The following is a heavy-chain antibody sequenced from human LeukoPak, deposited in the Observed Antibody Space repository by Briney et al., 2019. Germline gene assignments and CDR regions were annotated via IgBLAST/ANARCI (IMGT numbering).Heavy chain of an antibody. Sequence: PGASMKVSCQASGYTFTGYYMHWVRQPHGQGLEWKGWIKPNSGGTNYAKKLAGRVTMTRDTSISTAYMELSRLRSDDTAVYYCAVTFYYYMDVWGKGTTVTVSS. CDR1: GYTFTGYY. D-gene: IGHD1-14*01. V-gene: IGHV1-2*02. CDR2: IKPNSGGT. J-gene: IGHJ6*03. CDR3: AVTFYYYMDV.